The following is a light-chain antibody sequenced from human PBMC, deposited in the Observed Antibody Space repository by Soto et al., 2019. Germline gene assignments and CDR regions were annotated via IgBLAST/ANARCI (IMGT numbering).Light chain of an antibody. V-gene: IGKV3-11*01. Sequence: EIVLTQSPATLSLSPGERATLSCRASQSINRHLAWYRQKPGQAPRLLIYDASNRATGIPARFSGSGSGTDFTPTISILEPEDFAVYYCQQRSNWPPVTFGGGTKVEIK. CDR1: QSINRH. CDR3: QQRSNWPPVT. CDR2: DAS. J-gene: IGKJ4*01.